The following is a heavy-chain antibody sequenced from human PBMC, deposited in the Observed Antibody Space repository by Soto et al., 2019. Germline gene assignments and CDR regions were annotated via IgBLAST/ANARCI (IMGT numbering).Heavy chain of an antibody. CDR3: ARTVPVGAASH. CDR2: INHSGST. D-gene: IGHD2-2*01. CDR1: GGSFSGYY. V-gene: IGHV4-34*01. Sequence: SETLSLTCAVYGGSFSGYYWSWIRQPPGKGLEWIGEINHSGSTNYNPSLKSRVTISVDTSKNQFSLKLSSVTAADTAVYYCARTVPVGAASHWGQGTLVTVSS. J-gene: IGHJ4*02.